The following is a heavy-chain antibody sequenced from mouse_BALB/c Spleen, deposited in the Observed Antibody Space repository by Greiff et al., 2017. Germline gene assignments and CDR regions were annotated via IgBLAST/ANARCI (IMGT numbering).Heavy chain of an antibody. CDR3: VRSPLYYGYDD. J-gene: IGHJ2*01. D-gene: IGHD1-2*01. CDR2: IWTGGGT. V-gene: IGHV2-9-2*01. Sequence: VQGVESGPGLVAPSQSLSITCTVSGFSLTSYDISWIRQPPGKGLEWLGVIWTGGGTNYNSAFMSRLSISKDNSKSQVFLKMNSLQTDDTAIYYCVRSPLYYGYDDWGEGTTLTVSS. CDR1: GFSLTSYD.